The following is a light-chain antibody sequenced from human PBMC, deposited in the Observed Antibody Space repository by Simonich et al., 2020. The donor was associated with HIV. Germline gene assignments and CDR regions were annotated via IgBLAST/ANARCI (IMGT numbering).Light chain of an antibody. CDR3: QQSYSNPFT. CDR2: AAS. CDR1: QSISSY. J-gene: IGKJ3*01. Sequence: DIQMTQSPSSLSASVGDRVTITCRANQSISSYLNWYQQKPGKAPKLLIYAASSLQSGVPSRFSGSGSGTDFTLTISSLQPEDFATYYCQQSYSNPFTFGPGTKVDIK. V-gene: IGKV1-39*01.